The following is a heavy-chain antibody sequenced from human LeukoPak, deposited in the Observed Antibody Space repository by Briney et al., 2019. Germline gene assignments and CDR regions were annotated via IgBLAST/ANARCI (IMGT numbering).Heavy chain of an antibody. D-gene: IGHD4-17*01. V-gene: IGHV3-48*03. CDR2: IGSGGGSI. Sequence: GGSLRLSCAASGFTFSYYEMNWVRQAPGKGLEWVSYIGSGGGSIYYADSVRGRFTSSRDNAKKSLYLQMNSLRVEDTAVYYCARDDYGGTFDAFDTWGQGAMVTVSS. J-gene: IGHJ3*02. CDR1: GFTFSYYE. CDR3: ARDDYGGTFDAFDT.